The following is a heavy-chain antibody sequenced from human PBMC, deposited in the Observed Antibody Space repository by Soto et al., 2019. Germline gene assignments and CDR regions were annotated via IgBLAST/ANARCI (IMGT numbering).Heavy chain of an antibody. D-gene: IGHD6-6*01. V-gene: IGHV2-5*01. CDR2: IYWNDNK. Sequence: QITLKESGPTLVKPTQTLTLTCTFSGFSLSTSGVGVGWIRQPPGKALEWLALIYWNDNKRYSPSLKSRLTITKDASRNQVVIAMTNMDPVDTATYYCAHSPVPKYSRQTYFDYWGQGTLVTVSS. J-gene: IGHJ4*02. CDR1: GFSLSTSGVG. CDR3: AHSPVPKYSRQTYFDY.